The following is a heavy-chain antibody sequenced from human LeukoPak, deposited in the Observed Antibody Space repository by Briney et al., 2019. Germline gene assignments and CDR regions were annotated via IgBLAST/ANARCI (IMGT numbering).Heavy chain of an antibody. D-gene: IGHD3-10*01. J-gene: IGHJ4*02. CDR3: ARGPPYYYGSGSPNDY. CDR2: VSAYNGNT. Sequence: ASVKVSCKASGYTFTSYGISWVRQAPGQGLEWMGWVSAYNGNTNYAQKLQGRVTMTTDTSTSTAYMELRSLRSDDTAVYYCARGPPYYYGSGSPNDYWGQGTLVTVSS. V-gene: IGHV1-18*01. CDR1: GYTFTSYG.